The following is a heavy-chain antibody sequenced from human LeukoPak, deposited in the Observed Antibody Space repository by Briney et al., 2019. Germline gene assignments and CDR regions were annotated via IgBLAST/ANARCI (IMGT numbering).Heavy chain of an antibody. CDR2: ISWNSGSI. J-gene: IGHJ4*02. CDR1: GFTFDDYA. D-gene: IGHD3-10*01. Sequence: QPGRSLRLSCAASGFTFDDYAMHWVRQAPGKGLEWVSGISWNSGSIGYADSVKGRFTISRDNAKNSQYLQMNSLRAEDMALYYCAKGEGYYYGSGSYSYYFDYWGQGTLVTVSS. CDR3: AKGEGYYYGSGSYSYYFDY. V-gene: IGHV3-9*03.